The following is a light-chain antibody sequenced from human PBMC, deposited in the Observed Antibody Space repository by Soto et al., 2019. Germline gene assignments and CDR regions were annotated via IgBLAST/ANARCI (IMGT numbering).Light chain of an antibody. V-gene: IGKV1-39*01. J-gene: IGKJ4*01. CDR2: AAS. Sequence: IQMTQSPSALSASVGDRVTITCRASQSISTYLNWYQQKPGKAPKLLIYAASSLQGGVPSRFSGSASGTDFTLTISSLQPEDFATYYCQQSYSLPRTFGGGTKVDIK. CDR1: QSISTY. CDR3: QQSYSLPRT.